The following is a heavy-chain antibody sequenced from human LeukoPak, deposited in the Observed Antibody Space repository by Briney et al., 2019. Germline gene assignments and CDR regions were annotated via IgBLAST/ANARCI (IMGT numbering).Heavy chain of an antibody. D-gene: IGHD2-2*03. CDR2: IYQTGKT. V-gene: IGHV4-38-2*02. Sequence: SETLSLTCNVSGFSISSGYFWGWIRQPPGKGLGWIGNIYQTGKTSYNPSLKSRVTLSIDTSRNQFSLILTSVTAADTAIYYCARMAINGFALDPWGQGTLVTVSS. CDR3: ARMAINGFALDP. CDR1: GFSISSGYF. J-gene: IGHJ5*02.